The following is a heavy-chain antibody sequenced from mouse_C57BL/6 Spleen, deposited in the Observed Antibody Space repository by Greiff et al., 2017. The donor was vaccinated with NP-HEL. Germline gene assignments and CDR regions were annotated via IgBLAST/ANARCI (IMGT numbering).Heavy chain of an antibody. CDR2: IYPGDGAT. CDR1: GYAFSSSW. J-gene: IGHJ2*01. V-gene: IGHV1-82*01. D-gene: IGHD4-1*01. CDR3: GRETGTGPYFDY. Sequence: VQLQQSGPELVKPGASVKISCKASGYAFSSSWMNWVKQRPGKGLEWIGRIYPGDGATNYNGKFKGKATMTADKSSSTAYMQLSSLTSEDSAVYVRGRETGTGPYFDYLGQGTTLTVAS.